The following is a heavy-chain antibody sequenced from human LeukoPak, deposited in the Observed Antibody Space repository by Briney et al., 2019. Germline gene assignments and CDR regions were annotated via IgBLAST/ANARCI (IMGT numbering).Heavy chain of an antibody. CDR3: AREASGWNFDH. J-gene: IGHJ4*02. CDR1: GGSISSGSYY. Sequence: SQTLSLTCTVSGGSISSGSYYWSWIRQPAGKGLEWIGRIYTSGNTNYNSSLKSRVTMSVDTSKNQFSLKLKSVTAADTAVYYCAREASGWNFDHWGQGTLVTVSS. D-gene: IGHD6-19*01. CDR2: IYTSGNT. V-gene: IGHV4-61*02.